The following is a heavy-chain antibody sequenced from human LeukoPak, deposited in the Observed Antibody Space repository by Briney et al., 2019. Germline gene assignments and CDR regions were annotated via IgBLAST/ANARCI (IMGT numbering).Heavy chain of an antibody. J-gene: IGHJ4*02. D-gene: IGHD3-3*01. Sequence: PSETLSLTCTVSAGSISSYYWNWIRQVPGKGLEWMGCIFYGANTYYNPSLKDRVTMSMDTSKSQVSLKLTSVTAADTAVYYCASGTIFGVIAPYCFHSWGQGTLVTVSP. V-gene: IGHV4-59*01. CDR1: AGSISSYY. CDR3: ASGTIFGVIAPYCFHS. CDR2: IFYGANT.